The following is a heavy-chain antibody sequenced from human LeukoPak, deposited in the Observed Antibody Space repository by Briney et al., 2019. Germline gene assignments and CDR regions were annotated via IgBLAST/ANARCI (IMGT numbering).Heavy chain of an antibody. CDR1: SGSISAYS. V-gene: IGHV4-4*07. CDR2: IYTSGST. Sequence: PSETLSLTCTVSSGSISAYSWSWIRQPAGKGLEWIGRIYTSGSTNYNPSLKSRVTMSADRSKNQFSLKLSSVTAADTAVYYCLRWGGTAFDYWGQGTLVTVSS. J-gene: IGHJ4*02. D-gene: IGHD3-16*01. CDR3: LRWGGTAFDY.